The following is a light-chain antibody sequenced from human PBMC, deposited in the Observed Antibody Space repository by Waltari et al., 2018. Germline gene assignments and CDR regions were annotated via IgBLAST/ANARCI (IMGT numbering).Light chain of an antibody. CDR1: SGDIGRHNF. J-gene: IGLJ1*01. CDR2: DVS. Sequence: QSALTQPASVSGSHGQSITISCPGTSGDIGRHNFVSWYQQHPGKAPRLMIFDVSNRPSGVSDRFSGSKSGNAASLTISGLQAEDEADYYCSTYSPSGTPYVFGTGTEVTVL. CDR3: STYSPSGTPYV. V-gene: IGLV2-14*03.